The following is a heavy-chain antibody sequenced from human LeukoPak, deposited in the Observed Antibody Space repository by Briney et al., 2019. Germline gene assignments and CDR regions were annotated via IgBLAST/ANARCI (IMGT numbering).Heavy chain of an antibody. Sequence: GGSLRLSCAASGFSFSSYVMSWVRQAPGKGLEWVSVISGSGDKTHYADSVKGRFTISRDNSKSTLYLQMNSLRAEDTAVYYCAKKPTSDFWSGYPFDYWGQGTLVTVSS. J-gene: IGHJ4*02. CDR2: ISGSGDKT. D-gene: IGHD3-3*01. V-gene: IGHV3-23*01. CDR1: GFSFSSYV. CDR3: AKKPTSDFWSGYPFDY.